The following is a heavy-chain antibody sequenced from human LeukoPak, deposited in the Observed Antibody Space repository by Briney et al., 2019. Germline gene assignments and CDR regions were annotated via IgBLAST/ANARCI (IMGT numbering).Heavy chain of an antibody. J-gene: IGHJ3*02. D-gene: IGHD1-26*01. CDR2: ISSSGSTI. CDR1: GFTFSDYY. V-gene: IGHV3-11*01. Sequence: GGSLRLSCAASGFTFSDYYMSWIRQAPGKGLEWVSYISSSGSTIYYADSVKGRFTISRDNAKNSLYLQMNSLRAEDTAVYYCARAIMSGTAPNDAFDIWGQGTMVTVSS. CDR3: ARAIMSGTAPNDAFDI.